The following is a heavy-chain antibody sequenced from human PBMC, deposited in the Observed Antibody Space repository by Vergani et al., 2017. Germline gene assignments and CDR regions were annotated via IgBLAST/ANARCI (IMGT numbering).Heavy chain of an antibody. V-gene: IGHV1-69*01. CDR2: IIPIFGTA. D-gene: IGHD3-10*01. CDR1: GGTFSSYA. Sequence: QVQLVQSGAEVKKPGSSVKVSCKASGGTFSSYAISWVRQAPGQGLEWMGGIIPIFGTANYAQKFQGRVTITADESTSTAYMELSSLRCEDTDVYYCSGDRARSPTMVRGVITQIGDPYYYYYGMDVWGQGTTVTVSS. J-gene: IGHJ6*02. CDR3: SGDRARSPTMVRGVITQIGDPYYYYYGMDV.